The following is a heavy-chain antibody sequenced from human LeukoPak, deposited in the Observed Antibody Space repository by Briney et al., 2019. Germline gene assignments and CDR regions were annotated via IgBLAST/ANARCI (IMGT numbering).Heavy chain of an antibody. D-gene: IGHD6-19*01. CDR3: ARGLWLKYYFDY. CDR1: GGSISSGDYY. J-gene: IGHJ4*02. CDR2: IFYSGST. V-gene: IGHV4-30-4*01. Sequence: SETLSLTCSVSGGSISSGDYYWSWFRQPPGKDLEWIGFIFYSGSTDFNSSLKSRVTISLDTSENQFSLRLSSVTAADTAVYYCARGLWLKYYFDYWGLGTLVTVSS.